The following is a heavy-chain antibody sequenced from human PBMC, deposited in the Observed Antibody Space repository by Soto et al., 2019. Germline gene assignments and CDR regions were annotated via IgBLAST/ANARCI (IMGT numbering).Heavy chain of an antibody. D-gene: IGHD3-16*02. Sequence: SETLSLTCAVYGGSFSGYYWSWIRQPPGKGLEWIGEINHSGSTNYNPSLKSRVTISVETSKNQFSLKLRSVTAADTAVYYCARGRGYDYIWGSYRYTAGFFDYWGQGTLVTVSS. V-gene: IGHV4-34*01. CDR1: GGSFSGYY. CDR3: ARGRGYDYIWGSYRYTAGFFDY. J-gene: IGHJ4*02. CDR2: INHSGST.